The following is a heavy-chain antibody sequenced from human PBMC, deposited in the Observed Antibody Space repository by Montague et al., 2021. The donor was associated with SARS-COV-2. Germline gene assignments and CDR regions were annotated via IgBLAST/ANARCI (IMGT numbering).Heavy chain of an antibody. Sequence: SETLSLTCTVSGGSISSFYWCRFRQPPGKGLEWIGYISDSGSTNYNPSLTSRVTMSVDKSKNQFSLKVNSVTAADTAVYYCARHYSATLPAAYWGQGTLVTVSS. D-gene: IGHD2-15*01. V-gene: IGHV4-59*12. CDR2: ISDSGST. CDR1: GGSISSFY. CDR3: ARHYSATLPAAY. J-gene: IGHJ4*02.